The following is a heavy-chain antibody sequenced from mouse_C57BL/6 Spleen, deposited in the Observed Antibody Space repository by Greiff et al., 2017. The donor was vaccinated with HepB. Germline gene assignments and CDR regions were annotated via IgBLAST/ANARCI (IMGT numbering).Heavy chain of an antibody. D-gene: IGHD2-3*01. V-gene: IGHV5-16*01. CDR2: INYDGSST. J-gene: IGHJ2*01. CDR3: ARGRWNLDY. CDR1: GFTFSDYY. Sequence: EVKVVESEGGLVQPGSSMKLSCTASGFTFSDYYMAWVRQVPEKGLEWVANINYDGSSTYYLDSLKSRFIISRDNAKNILYLQMSSLKSEDTATYYCARGRWNLDYWGQGTTLTVSS.